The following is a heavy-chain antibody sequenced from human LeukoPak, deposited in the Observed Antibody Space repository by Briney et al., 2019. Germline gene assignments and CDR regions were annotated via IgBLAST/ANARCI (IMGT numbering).Heavy chain of an antibody. CDR1: GFTFSSYW. CDR3: ASWPVGWYGEDS. V-gene: IGHV3-74*01. D-gene: IGHD6-19*01. Sequence: PGGSLRLSCAASGFTFSSYWMHWVRQAPGKGLVWVSRINTDGSSTSYADSVKGRFTISRDNAKNTLYLQMNSLRAEDTAVYYCASWPVGWYGEDSWGQGTLVTVSS. CDR2: INTDGSST. J-gene: IGHJ4*02.